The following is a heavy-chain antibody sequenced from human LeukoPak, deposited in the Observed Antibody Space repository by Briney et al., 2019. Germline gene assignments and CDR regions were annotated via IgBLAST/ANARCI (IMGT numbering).Heavy chain of an antibody. V-gene: IGHV4-59*01. Sequence: SETLSLTCTVSGGSISSYYWSWIRQPPGKGLEWIGYIYYSGSTNYKPSLKSRVTISVDTSKNQFSLKLSSVTAADTAVYYCARVEEGYGSGRRENYYYYYMDVWGKGTTVTISS. J-gene: IGHJ6*03. CDR2: IYYSGST. CDR3: ARVEEGYGSGRRENYYYYYMDV. CDR1: GGSISSYY. D-gene: IGHD3-10*01.